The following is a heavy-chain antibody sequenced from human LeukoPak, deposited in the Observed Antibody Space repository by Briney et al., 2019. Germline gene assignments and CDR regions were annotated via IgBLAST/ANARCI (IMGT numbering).Heavy chain of an antibody. CDR3: ASPYYDARSGYLPYYGMDV. V-gene: IGHV3-30*03. J-gene: IGHJ6*02. D-gene: IGHD3-22*01. Sequence: GSLRLSCAASGFTFSSYGMHWVRQAPGKGLEGVAVISYDGSNKYYADSVKGRFTISRDNSKNTLYLQMNSLRAEDTAVYYCASPYYDARSGYLPYYGMDVWGQGTTVTVSS. CDR2: ISYDGSNK. CDR1: GFTFSSYG.